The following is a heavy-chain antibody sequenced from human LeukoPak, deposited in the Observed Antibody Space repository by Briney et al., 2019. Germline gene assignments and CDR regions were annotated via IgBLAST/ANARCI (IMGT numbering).Heavy chain of an antibody. CDR2: IKSKTDGGTT. CDR3: TTGRRRGFFDPHFDY. V-gene: IGHV3-15*01. D-gene: IGHD3-10*01. J-gene: IGHJ4*02. Sequence: GGSLRLSCAASGFTSSNAWMSWVRQAPGKGLEWVGRIKSKTDGGTTDYAAPVKGRFTISRDDSKNTLYLQMNSLKTEDTAVYYCTTGRRRGFFDPHFDYWGQGTLVTVSS. CDR1: GFTSSNAW.